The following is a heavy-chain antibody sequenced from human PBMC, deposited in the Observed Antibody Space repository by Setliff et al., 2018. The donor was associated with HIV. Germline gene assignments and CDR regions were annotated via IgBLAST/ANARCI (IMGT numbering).Heavy chain of an antibody. CDR3: ARASGGNSVENGFDI. Sequence: ASVKVSCKTSDYTFTNYGIYWVRQAPGQGLEWMGWISNYNGNTNYAQKFHGRVTMTTDTSTRTAYMEMRGLTHDDAAVYYCARASGGNSVENGFDIWGQGTMVTVSS. V-gene: IGHV1-18*01. D-gene: IGHD1-26*01. CDR2: ISNYNGNT. CDR1: DYTFTNYG. J-gene: IGHJ3*02.